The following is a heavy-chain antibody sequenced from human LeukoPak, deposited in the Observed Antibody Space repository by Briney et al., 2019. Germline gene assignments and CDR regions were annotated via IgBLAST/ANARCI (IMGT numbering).Heavy chain of an antibody. CDR2: INPSGGST. CDR1: GYTFTSYY. D-gene: IGHD3-10*01. J-gene: IGHJ4*02. Sequence: ASVKVSCKASGYTFTSYYMHWVRQAPGQGLEWMGIINPSGGSTSYAQKFQGRVTMTRDTSTSTVYMELSSLRSEDTAVYYCARAYGSGSSTDQYYLDYWGQGTLVTVSS. CDR3: ARAYGSGSSTDQYYLDY. V-gene: IGHV1-46*01.